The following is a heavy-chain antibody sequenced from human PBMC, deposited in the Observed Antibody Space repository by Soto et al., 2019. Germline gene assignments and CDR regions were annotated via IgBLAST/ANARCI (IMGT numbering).Heavy chain of an antibody. CDR3: ARNSRGGDPDS. Sequence: GGSLRLSCAASGFTFGSYWMHWVRQAPGKGLMWVSRMNSDGSSISYADSVKGRFNISRDNAKNTLYLQMSSLRAEDTAVYYCARNSRGGDPDSWGQGTLVTVSS. CDR1: GFTFGSYW. J-gene: IGHJ4*02. CDR2: MNSDGSSI. V-gene: IGHV3-74*01. D-gene: IGHD2-21*02.